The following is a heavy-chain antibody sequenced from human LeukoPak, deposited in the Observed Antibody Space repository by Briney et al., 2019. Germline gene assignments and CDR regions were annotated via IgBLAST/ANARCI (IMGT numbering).Heavy chain of an antibody. V-gene: IGHV4-59*08. CDR2: IYYTGGT. D-gene: IGHD6-25*01. CDR3: ARQGGGFWYFDL. CDR1: GGSIGSDY. J-gene: IGHJ2*01. Sequence: PSETLSLTCTVSGGSIGSDYWTWIRQPPGKGLEYIGYIYYTGGTNYNPSLKSRVTISVDTSKNQFSLKLSSVTAADTAVYFCARQGGGFWYFDLWGRGTLVTVSS.